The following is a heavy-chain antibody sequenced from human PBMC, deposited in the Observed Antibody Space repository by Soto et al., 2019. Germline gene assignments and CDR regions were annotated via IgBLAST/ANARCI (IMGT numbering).Heavy chain of an antibody. D-gene: IGHD2-21*02. CDR1: GFTFSDYY. Sequence: GGSLRLSCAASGFTFSDYYMSWIRQAPGKGLECVSYISSSGSTIYYADSVKGRFTISRDNAKNSLYLQMNSLGAEDTAVYYCARFPGAVVTANPDYYYGMDVWGQGTTVTVSS. CDR3: ARFPGAVVTANPDYYYGMDV. CDR2: ISSSGSTI. J-gene: IGHJ6*02. V-gene: IGHV3-11*01.